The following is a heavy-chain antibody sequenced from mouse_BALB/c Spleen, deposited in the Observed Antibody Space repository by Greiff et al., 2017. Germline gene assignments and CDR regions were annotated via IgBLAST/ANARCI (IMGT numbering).Heavy chain of an antibody. J-gene: IGHJ3*01. D-gene: IGHD2-4*01. CDR2: ISSGSSTI. CDR1: GFTFSSFG. Sequence: EVHLVESGGGLVQPGGSRKLSCAASGFTFSSFGMHWVRQAPEKGLEWVAYISSGSSTIYYADTVKGRFTISRDNPKNTLFLQMTSLRSEDTAMYYCARWLITTGFAYWGQGTLVTVSA. CDR3: ARWLITTGFAY. V-gene: IGHV5-17*02.